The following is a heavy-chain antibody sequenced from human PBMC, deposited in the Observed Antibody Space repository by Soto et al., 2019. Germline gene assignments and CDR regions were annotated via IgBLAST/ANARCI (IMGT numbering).Heavy chain of an antibody. CDR2: INSDGSST. D-gene: IGHD1-26*01. Sequence: PGGALRLSCAASGFTFSRYWMLWVRQAPGKGLVWVSRINSDGSSTSYADSVKGRFTISRDNAKNTLYLQMNSLRAEDTAVYYCARDAGPLVGAQFYWGQGTLVTVSS. CDR1: GFTFSRYW. J-gene: IGHJ4*02. CDR3: ARDAGPLVGAQFY. V-gene: IGHV3-74*01.